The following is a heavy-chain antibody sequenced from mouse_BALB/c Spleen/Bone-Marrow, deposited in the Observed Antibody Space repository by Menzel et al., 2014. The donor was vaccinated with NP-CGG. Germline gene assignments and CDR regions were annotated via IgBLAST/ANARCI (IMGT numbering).Heavy chain of an antibody. CDR1: GYSFTGYY. CDR3: ARGDGYYVDFDY. V-gene: IGHV1S34*01. Sequence: LVKAGASVKISCKAPGYSFTGYYMHWVKQSHGKSLEWTGYISCYNGATSYNQKFKGKATFTVDTSSSTAYMQFNSLTSEDSAVYYCARGDGYYVDFDYWGQGTTLTVSS. CDR2: ISCYNGAT. J-gene: IGHJ2*01. D-gene: IGHD2-3*01.